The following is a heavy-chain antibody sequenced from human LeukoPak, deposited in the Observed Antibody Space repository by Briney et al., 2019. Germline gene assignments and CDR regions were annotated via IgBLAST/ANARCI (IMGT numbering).Heavy chain of an antibody. Sequence: SETLSLTCAVYGGSLSGYYWSWIRQPPGKGLEWIGNIYSSGSTYYNASLQSRVTISIDTSKNQFSLRLNSVTAADTAMYYCAKSGGYGLIDYWGQGTRVTVSS. CDR1: GGSLSGYY. D-gene: IGHD1-26*01. V-gene: IGHV4-34*01. CDR3: AKSGGYGLIDY. CDR2: IYSSGST. J-gene: IGHJ4*02.